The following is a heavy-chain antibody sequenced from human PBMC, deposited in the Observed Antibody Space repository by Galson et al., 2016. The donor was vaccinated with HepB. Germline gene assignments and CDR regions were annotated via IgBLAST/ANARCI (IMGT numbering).Heavy chain of an antibody. D-gene: IGHD2-15*01. V-gene: IGHV3-21*01. CDR2: ITNRSNYR. Sequence: KGLEWISSITNRSNYRYYADSVKGRFTISRDNTKNSLYLQMNSLRAEDTAVYYCARDPGRYCSGGFCYSNPDYNGMDVWGQGTTVIVSS. CDR3: ARDPGRYCSGGFCYSNPDYNGMDV. J-gene: IGHJ6*02.